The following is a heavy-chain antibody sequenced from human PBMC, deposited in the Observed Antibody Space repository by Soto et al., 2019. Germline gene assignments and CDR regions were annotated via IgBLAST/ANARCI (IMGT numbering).Heavy chain of an antibody. J-gene: IGHJ4*02. Sequence: LRLSCAASGFTFNIYGMHWVRQAPDKGLEWVALISYDGSNQYYADSAKGRFTISRDNSKNTLFLQMNSLRADDTAVYYCAKDQASGQGSFDSWGQGTLVTVSS. CDR1: GFTFNIYG. CDR3: AKDQASGQGSFDS. V-gene: IGHV3-30*18. CDR2: ISYDGSNQ.